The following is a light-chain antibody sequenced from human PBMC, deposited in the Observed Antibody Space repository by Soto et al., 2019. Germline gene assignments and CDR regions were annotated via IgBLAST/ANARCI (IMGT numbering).Light chain of an antibody. CDR1: QSIALA. CDR2: DAS. V-gene: IGKV3-11*01. CDR3: QQRTDRPPWT. J-gene: IGKJ1*01. Sequence: EIVLTHSPATLSLSPGERATLSCRASQSIALAIAWYQHKPGQAPRLLIFDASQRATGIPARFRGSGSGTDFTRSISSLEPEDFAVYYCQQRTDRPPWTFGQGTKVESK.